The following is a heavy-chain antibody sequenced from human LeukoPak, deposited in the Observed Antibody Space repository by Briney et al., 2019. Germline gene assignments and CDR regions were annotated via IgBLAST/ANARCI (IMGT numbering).Heavy chain of an antibody. V-gene: IGHV3-23*01. Sequence: PGGSLRLSCAASGFTFSSYAMSWVRQAPGKGLEWVSAISGSGGSTYYADSVKGRFTISRDNSKNTLYLQMNSLRAEDTAVYYCAKGKSPFGDYVWNRDWFDPWGQGTLVTVSS. J-gene: IGHJ5*02. CDR3: AKGKSPFGDYVWNRDWFDP. CDR1: GFTFSSYA. D-gene: IGHD3-16*01. CDR2: ISGSGGST.